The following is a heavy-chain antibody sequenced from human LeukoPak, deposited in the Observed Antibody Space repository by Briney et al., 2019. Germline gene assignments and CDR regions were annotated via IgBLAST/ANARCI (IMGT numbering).Heavy chain of an antibody. J-gene: IGHJ4*02. V-gene: IGHV3-30-3*01. D-gene: IGHD3-16*01. CDR1: GFTFSSYA. CDR2: ISYDGSNK. CDR3: AGGAGWLIDY. Sequence: GGSLRLSCAASGFTFSSYAMHWVRQAPGKGLEWVAVISYDGSNKYYADSVKGRFTISRDNSKNTLYLQMNSLRAEDTAVYYCAGGAGWLIDYWGQGTLVTVSS.